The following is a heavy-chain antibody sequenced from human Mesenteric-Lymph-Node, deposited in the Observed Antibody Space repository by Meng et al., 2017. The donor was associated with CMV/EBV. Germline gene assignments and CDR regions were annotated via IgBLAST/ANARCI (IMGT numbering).Heavy chain of an antibody. CDR2: WFYSGTT. Sequence: SETPSLTCTVSGGSISGSGFYWGWIRQPPGKGLEYIGSWFYSGTTYSNPSLESRVTISMDASKNQFSLKLSPVAAADTAVYYCARLDYSYYYFDYWGQGTLVTVSS. D-gene: IGHD4-11*01. CDR3: ARLDYSYYYFDY. CDR1: GGSISGSGFY. V-gene: IGHV4-39*07. J-gene: IGHJ4*02.